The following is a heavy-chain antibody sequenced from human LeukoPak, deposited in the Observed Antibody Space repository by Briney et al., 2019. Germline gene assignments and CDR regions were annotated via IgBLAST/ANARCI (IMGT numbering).Heavy chain of an antibody. J-gene: IGHJ4*02. CDR1: GYTFTSDG. CDR3: ARAEGYYYDSSGYYLHHFDN. Sequence: ASVKVSCKASGYTFTSDGISWVRQAPGQGLEWMGWTSAYNGNTNYAQKLQGRVTMTTDTSTSTAYMELRSLRSDDTAVYYCARAEGYYYDSSGYYLHHFDNWGQGTLVTVSS. V-gene: IGHV1-18*01. D-gene: IGHD3-22*01. CDR2: TSAYNGNT.